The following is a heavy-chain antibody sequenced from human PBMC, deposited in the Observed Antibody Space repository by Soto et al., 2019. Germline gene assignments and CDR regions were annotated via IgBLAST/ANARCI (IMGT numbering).Heavy chain of an antibody. Sequence: QLQLQESGPGLVKPSETLSLTCTVSGGSISSSSYYWGWIRQPPGKGLEWIGSIYYSGSTYYNPSLKSRVTISVDTSKNQFSLKLSSVTAADTAVYYCASPSLPVVAAATPGYWYFDLWGRGTLVTVSS. CDR3: ASPSLPVVAAATPGYWYFDL. J-gene: IGHJ2*01. D-gene: IGHD2-15*01. CDR1: GGSISSSSYY. V-gene: IGHV4-39*01. CDR2: IYYSGST.